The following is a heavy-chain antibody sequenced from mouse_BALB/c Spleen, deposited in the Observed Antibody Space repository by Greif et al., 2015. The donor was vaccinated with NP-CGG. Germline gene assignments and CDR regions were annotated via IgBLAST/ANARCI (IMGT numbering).Heavy chain of an antibody. CDR1: GFSLTSYG. Sequence: QVQLKDSGPGLVQPSQSLSITCTVSGFSLTSYGVHWVRQSPGKGLEWLGVIWSGGSTDYNAAFISRLSISKDNSKSQVFFKMNSLRANDTAIYYCARNFLYDGYALDYWGQGTTLTVSS. CDR3: ARNFLYDGYALDY. J-gene: IGHJ2*01. CDR2: IWSGGST. D-gene: IGHD2-3*01. V-gene: IGHV2-2*02.